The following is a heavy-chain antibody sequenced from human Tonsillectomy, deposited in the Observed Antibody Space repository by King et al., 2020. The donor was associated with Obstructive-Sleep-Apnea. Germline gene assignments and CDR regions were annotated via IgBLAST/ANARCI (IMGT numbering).Heavy chain of an antibody. V-gene: IGHV4-30-4*01. CDR1: GGSINSGDYY. D-gene: IGHD3-10*01. Sequence: VQLQESGPGLVKPSQTLSLTCTVSGGSINSGDYYWTWIRQPPGKGLEWIGFIYHSGSTYFNPSLRSRVTVEIDTSRNQFSLNLNSVTAADTAVYFCARWRGGSGNIDYWGQGILVTVSS. CDR2: IYHSGST. CDR3: ARWRGGSGNIDY. J-gene: IGHJ4*02.